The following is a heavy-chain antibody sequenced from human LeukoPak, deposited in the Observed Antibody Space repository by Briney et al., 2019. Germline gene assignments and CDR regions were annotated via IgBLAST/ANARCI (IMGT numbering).Heavy chain of an antibody. CDR3: ARDHGSRFDSNIRTGFDP. D-gene: IGHD2-2*01. Sequence: ASVKVSCKTSGYTFTNYGINWVRQAPGQGLEWMGWISPYNGNTNYARKFQGRVTMTTDSSTGTAYMELRRLKSDDTAVYYCARDHGSRFDSNIRTGFDPWGQGTVATVSS. CDR2: ISPYNGNT. V-gene: IGHV1-18*01. J-gene: IGHJ5*02. CDR1: GYTFTNYG.